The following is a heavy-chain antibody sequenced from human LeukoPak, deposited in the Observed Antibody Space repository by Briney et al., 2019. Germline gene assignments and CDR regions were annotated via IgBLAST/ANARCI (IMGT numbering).Heavy chain of an antibody. CDR1: GGSFSGYY. Sequence: PSETLSLTCAVYGGSFSGYYWSWVRQAPGKGLEWVSAISGSGSRTYYADSVKGRFTISRDNSKNTLYLQMNSLRAEDTAVYYCATDENYGDYVDYWGQGTLVTVSS. D-gene: IGHD4-17*01. CDR3: ATDENYGDYVDY. J-gene: IGHJ4*02. V-gene: IGHV3-23*01. CDR2: ISGSGSRT.